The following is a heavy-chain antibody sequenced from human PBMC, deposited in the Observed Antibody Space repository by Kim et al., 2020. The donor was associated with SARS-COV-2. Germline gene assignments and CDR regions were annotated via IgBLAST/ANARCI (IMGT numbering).Heavy chain of an antibody. V-gene: IGHV3-15*01. CDR1: GFTFAKTW. D-gene: IGHD3-16*01. CDR2: IKSQGGYGTI. CDR3: STGGEGGVFDN. Sequence: GGSLRLSCAASGFTFAKTWMSWVRQAPGRGLEWVGRIKSQGGYGTIDYAATVRGRFTISRDDSKNTLWLQMSSLKTEDTAVYYCSTGGEGGVFDNWGQGTLVTVSS. J-gene: IGHJ4*02.